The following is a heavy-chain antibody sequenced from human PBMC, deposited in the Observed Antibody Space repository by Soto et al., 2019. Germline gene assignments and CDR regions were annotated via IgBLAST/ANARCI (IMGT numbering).Heavy chain of an antibody. CDR2: IIPIFGTA. Sequence: QVQLVQSGAGVKKPGSSVKVSCKASGGTFSSYAISWVRQAPGQGLEWMGGIIPIFGTANYAQKFQGRVTITADESTSTAYMELSSLRSEDTAVYYCARVWEAARHERNQNWFDPWGQGTLVTVSS. CDR1: GGTFSSYA. V-gene: IGHV1-69*01. J-gene: IGHJ5*02. D-gene: IGHD6-6*01. CDR3: ARVWEAARHERNQNWFDP.